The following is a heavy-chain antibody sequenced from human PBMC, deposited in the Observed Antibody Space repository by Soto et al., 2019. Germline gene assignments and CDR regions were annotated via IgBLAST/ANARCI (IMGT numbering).Heavy chain of an antibody. J-gene: IGHJ5*02. CDR2: MNPNSGNT. CDR1: GYTFTSYD. D-gene: IGHD5-18*01. V-gene: IGHV1-8*01. CDR3: ARPNHLVDFSYGYVDWFDP. Sequence: QVQLVQSGAEVKKPGASVKVSCKASGYTFTSYDINWVRQATGQGLEWMGWMNPNSGNTGYAQKFQGRVTMTRNTSISTAYMELSSRRSEDTAVYYCARPNHLVDFSYGYVDWFDPWGQGTLVTVSS.